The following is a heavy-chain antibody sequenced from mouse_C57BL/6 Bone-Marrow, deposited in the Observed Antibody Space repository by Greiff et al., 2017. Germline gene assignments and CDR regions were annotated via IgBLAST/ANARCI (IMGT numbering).Heavy chain of an antibody. D-gene: IGHD3-3*01. J-gene: IGHJ3*01. CDR2: IDPENGDT. V-gene: IGHV14-4*01. Sequence: VQLQQSGAELVRPGASVKLSCTASGFNIKDDYMHWVKQRPEQGLEWIGWIDPENGDTEYASKFQGKATITADTSSNTAYLQLSSLTSEDTAVYYCTTGWPWFAYWGQGTLVTVSA. CDR3: TTGWPWFAY. CDR1: GFNIKDDY.